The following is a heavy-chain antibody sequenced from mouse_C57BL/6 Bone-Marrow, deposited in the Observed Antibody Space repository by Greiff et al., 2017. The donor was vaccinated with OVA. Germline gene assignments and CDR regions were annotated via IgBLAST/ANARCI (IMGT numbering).Heavy chain of an antibody. CDR2: INPSTGGT. J-gene: IGHJ2*01. Sequence: EVQLQQSGPELVKPGASVKISCKASGYSFTGYYMNWVKQSPEKSLEWIGEINPSTGGTTYNQKFKAKATLTLDKSSSTAYMQLKSLTSEDSAVYYCARSEGGYWGQGTTLTVSS. CDR1: GYSFTGYY. V-gene: IGHV1-42*01. CDR3: ARSEGGY.